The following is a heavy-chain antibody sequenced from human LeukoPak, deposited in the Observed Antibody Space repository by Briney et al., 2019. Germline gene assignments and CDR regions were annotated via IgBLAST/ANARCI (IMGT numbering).Heavy chain of an antibody. D-gene: IGHD2-8*01. CDR1: GGSISSGSYY. CDR3: ARDQSQNGRFDY. Sequence: SETLSLTCTVSGGSISSGSYYWSWIRQPAGKGLEWIGRIYTSGSTNYNPSLKSRVTISVDTSKNQFSLKLSSVTAADTAVYYCARDQSQNGRFDYWGQGTLVTVSS. V-gene: IGHV4-61*02. CDR2: IYTSGST. J-gene: IGHJ4*02.